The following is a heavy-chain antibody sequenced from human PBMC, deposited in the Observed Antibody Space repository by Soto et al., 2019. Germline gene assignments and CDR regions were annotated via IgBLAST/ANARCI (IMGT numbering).Heavy chain of an antibody. CDR1: GYNLSELS. D-gene: IGHD4-4*01. Sequence: QVQLVQSGAEVKKPAASVKVSCKVSGYNLSELSIHWARQVLGKGVVWMGGFDQEAVGTTYAQRFQGRVTMTEDNSTDTAYMELSSLRPEDTAVYYCATPKNPDSGTYGDFDYWGQGTLVTVSS. V-gene: IGHV1-24*01. CDR2: FDQEAVGT. CDR3: ATPKNPDSGTYGDFDY. J-gene: IGHJ4*02.